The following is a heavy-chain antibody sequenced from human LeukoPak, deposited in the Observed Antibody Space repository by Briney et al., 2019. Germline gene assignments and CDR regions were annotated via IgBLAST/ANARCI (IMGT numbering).Heavy chain of an antibody. CDR3: ASQPYYDSSGYYFY. J-gene: IGHJ4*02. D-gene: IGHD3-22*01. Sequence: PSETLTLTCTVSGGSISSTSYNWGWIRQPPGKGLEWIGSIYYSGSTFYNPSLKSRVTISINTSKNQFSLKLSSVTAADTAVYYCASQPYYDSSGYYFYWGQGTLVTVSS. CDR2: IYYSGST. CDR1: GGSISSTSYN. V-gene: IGHV4-39*01.